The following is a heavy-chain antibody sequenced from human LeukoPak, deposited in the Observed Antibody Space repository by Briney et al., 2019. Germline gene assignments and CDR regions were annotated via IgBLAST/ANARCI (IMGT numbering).Heavy chain of an antibody. CDR3: AGQLWFGESLPFDY. CDR1: GGSISSGGYY. D-gene: IGHD3-10*01. J-gene: IGHJ4*02. CDR2: IYYSGST. Sequence: SETLSLTCTVSGGSISSGGYYSSWIRQHPGKGLEWIGYIYYSGSTYYNPSLKSRVTISVDTSKNQFSLKLSSVTAADTAVYYCAGQLWFGESLPFDYWGQGTLVTVSS. V-gene: IGHV4-31*03.